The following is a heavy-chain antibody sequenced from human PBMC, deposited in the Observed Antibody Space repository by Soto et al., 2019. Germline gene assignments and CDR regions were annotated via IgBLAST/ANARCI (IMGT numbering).Heavy chain of an antibody. Sequence: GGSLRLSCSASGFTFSSYDMHWVRQCTGKGLEWVSAIGTTGDTYYAGSVKGRFTISRENAKNSLYLQMNSLRAGDTAIYFCARAIGPTLFDYWGQGTLVTVSS. D-gene: IGHD3-22*01. CDR2: IGTTGDT. CDR1: GFTFSSYD. V-gene: IGHV3-13*04. J-gene: IGHJ4*02. CDR3: ARAIGPTLFDY.